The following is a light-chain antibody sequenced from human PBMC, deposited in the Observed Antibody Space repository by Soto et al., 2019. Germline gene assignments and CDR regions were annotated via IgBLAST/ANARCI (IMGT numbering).Light chain of an antibody. CDR3: QQTYSNTLS. CDR1: QSIYTY. Sequence: DIQLTQSPSSLSASVGDRVTINCRASQSIYTYLNWFQLKPGKGPKLLIFASSSLQSGVPSRFSDSGSGADFSLTISSLQPEDFATYYCQQTYSNTLSFGGGTRV. J-gene: IGKJ4*01. V-gene: IGKV1-39*01. CDR2: ASS.